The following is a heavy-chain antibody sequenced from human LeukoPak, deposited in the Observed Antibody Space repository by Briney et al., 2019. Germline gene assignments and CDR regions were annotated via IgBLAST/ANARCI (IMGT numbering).Heavy chain of an antibody. D-gene: IGHD5-12*01. CDR1: GYTFTSYD. J-gene: IGHJ6*03. V-gene: IGHV1-8*03. CDR2: MNPNSGNT. Sequence: GASVKVSCKTSGYTFTSYDINWVRQATGQGLEWMGWMNPNSGNTGYAPKFQGRVTITSNTSISTAYMELSSLRSEDTAMYYCAKSDTVVTNYYYYSMDVWGKGTTVTVSS. CDR3: AKSDTVVTNYYYYSMDV.